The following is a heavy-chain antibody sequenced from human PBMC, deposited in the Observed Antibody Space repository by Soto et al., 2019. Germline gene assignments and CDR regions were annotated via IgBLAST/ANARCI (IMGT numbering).Heavy chain of an antibody. CDR1: GYTFTSYY. J-gene: IGHJ5*02. CDR3: ARSRSKLYYYDSLYWFDP. V-gene: IGHV1-46*01. D-gene: IGHD3-22*01. CDR2: INPSGGST. Sequence: ASVKVSCKASGYTFTSYYMHWVRQAPGQGLEWMGIINPSGGSTSYAQKFQGRVTMTRDTSTSTVYMEPSSLRSEDTAVYYCARSRSKLYYYDSLYWFDPWGQGTLVTVSS.